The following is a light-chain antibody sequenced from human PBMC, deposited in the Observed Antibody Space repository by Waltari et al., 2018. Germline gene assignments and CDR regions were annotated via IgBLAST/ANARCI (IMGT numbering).Light chain of an antibody. Sequence: QSALTQPPSASGSPGQSVTISCTGTSSDVGRYDFVSWYQQHPGKVPKLIIYEVNRRPSGVPDRFSGSKSGNTASRTVSGLRAGDEADYYCSSYAGTNNLVFGGGTKLTVL. V-gene: IGLV2-8*01. CDR1: SSDVGRYDF. CDR3: SSYAGTNNLV. CDR2: EVN. J-gene: IGLJ3*02.